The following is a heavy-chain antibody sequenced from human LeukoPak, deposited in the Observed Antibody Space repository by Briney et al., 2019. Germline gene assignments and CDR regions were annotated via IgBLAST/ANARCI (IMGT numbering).Heavy chain of an antibody. J-gene: IGHJ3*01. CDR2: NYPGDSEA. D-gene: IGHD6-19*01. CDR1: GYSFTSYW. V-gene: IGHV5-51*01. Sequence: GESLKISCKGSGYSFTSYWIGWVRQMPGKDLEWMGINYPGDSEARYSPSLQGQVTISVDKSINTAYLQWSSLKASDTAMYYCARCKAVAGTINAFDFWGQGTMVTVSS. CDR3: ARCKAVAGTINAFDF.